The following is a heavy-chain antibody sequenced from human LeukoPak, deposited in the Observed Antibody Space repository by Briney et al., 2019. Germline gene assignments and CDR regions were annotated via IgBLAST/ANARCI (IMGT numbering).Heavy chain of an antibody. D-gene: IGHD3-10*01. V-gene: IGHV2-70*01. CDR3: ARIHYYGSGSYSRGYYYGMDV. Sequence: SGPALLQPTPTLTLSCTFSGFSLRTSGMCVSWIRQPPGKALEWLSLIDWDDDKYYSTSLKTRLTISKDTSKNQVVLTMTNMDPVDTATYYCARIHYYGSGSYSRGYYYGMDVWGKGTTVTVSS. J-gene: IGHJ6*04. CDR2: IDWDDDK. CDR1: GFSLRTSGMC.